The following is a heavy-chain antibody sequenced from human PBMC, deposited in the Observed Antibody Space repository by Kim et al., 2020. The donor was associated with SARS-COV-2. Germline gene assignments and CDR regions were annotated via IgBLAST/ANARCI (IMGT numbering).Heavy chain of an antibody. Sequence: PSLKRRVTIAGDPSNNQFSLTLSSVTAADTAVYYCARVRVGGYYYYGMDVWGQGTTVTVSS. J-gene: IGHJ6*02. D-gene: IGHD3-16*01. CDR3: ARVRVGGYYYYGMDV. V-gene: IGHV4-59*01.